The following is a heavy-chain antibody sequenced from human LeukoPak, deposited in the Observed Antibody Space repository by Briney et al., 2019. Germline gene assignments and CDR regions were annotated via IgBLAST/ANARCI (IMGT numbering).Heavy chain of an antibody. J-gene: IGHJ4*02. CDR3: ARGSRDGYNYLKY. Sequence: GGSLRLSCAASGFTFSSYSTNWVRQAPGKGLEWVSSISSSSSYIYYADSVKGRFTISRDNAKNSLYLQMNSLRAEDTAVYYCARGSRDGYNYLKYWGQGTLVTISS. V-gene: IGHV3-21*01. D-gene: IGHD5-24*01. CDR1: GFTFSSYS. CDR2: ISSSSSYI.